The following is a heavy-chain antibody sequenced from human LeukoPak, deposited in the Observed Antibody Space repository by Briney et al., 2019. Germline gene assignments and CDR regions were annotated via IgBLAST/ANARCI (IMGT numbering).Heavy chain of an antibody. CDR1: GYTFTSYG. D-gene: IGHD3-22*01. V-gene: IGHV1-18*01. J-gene: IGHJ3*02. CDR3: ARWRGYYDSSGYPDAFDI. Sequence: ASVKVSCKASGYTFTSYGISWVRQAPGQGLEWMGWISAYNGNTNYAQKLQGRVTMTTDTSTSTAYMELRSLRSDDTAVYYCARWRGYYDSSGYPDAFDIWGQGTMVTVSS. CDR2: ISAYNGNT.